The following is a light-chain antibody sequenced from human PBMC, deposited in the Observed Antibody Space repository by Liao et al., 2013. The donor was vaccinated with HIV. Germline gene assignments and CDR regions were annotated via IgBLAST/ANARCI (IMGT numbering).Light chain of an antibody. CDR3: QAWDSSTNYV. Sequence: SYELTQPPSVSVSPGQTASITCSGDELGDKYASWYQQKPGQSPVLVIYQDNKRPSGIPERFSGSNSGNTATLTISGTQPMDEADYYCQAWDSSTNYVFGTGTKVTVL. CDR2: QDN. V-gene: IGLV3-1*01. J-gene: IGLJ1*01. CDR1: ELGDKY.